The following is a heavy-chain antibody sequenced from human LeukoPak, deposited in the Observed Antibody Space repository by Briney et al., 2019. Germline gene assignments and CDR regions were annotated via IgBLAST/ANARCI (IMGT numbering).Heavy chain of an antibody. Sequence: SEPLSLTCTVSCVSISSYYWSWIRQPPGKGREWIGYIYYSGSTNYNPPLKSRVPFSVDTSKNQVPLRVSPVTAADPAVYYWARVGSVALRWFDPWGQGTLVTVSS. CDR2: IYYSGST. CDR1: CVSISSYY. CDR3: ARVGSVALRWFDP. V-gene: IGHV4-59*08. J-gene: IGHJ5*02. D-gene: IGHD2-8*02.